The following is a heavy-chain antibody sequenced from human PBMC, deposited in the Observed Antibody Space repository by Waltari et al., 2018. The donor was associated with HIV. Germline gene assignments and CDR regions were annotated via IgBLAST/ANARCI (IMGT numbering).Heavy chain of an antibody. J-gene: IGHJ5*02. CDR2: VHRDSGRT. D-gene: IGHD3-22*01. CDR1: GYTFNGYY. CDR3: ARDAEPYSSGVNWFDP. V-gene: IGHV1-2*02. Sequence: QVQLVQSGAEVKKPGASVKVSCKASGYTFNGYYMHWVRQAPGQGLEWRGGVHRDSGRTNYAQNFKCMVTMSRDTSISTAYMGLSGLRSDATAGYYCARDAEPYSSGVNWFDPWGQGTRVTVSS.